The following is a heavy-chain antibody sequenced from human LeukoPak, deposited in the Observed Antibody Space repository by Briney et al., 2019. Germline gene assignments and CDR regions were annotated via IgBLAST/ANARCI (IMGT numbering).Heavy chain of an antibody. CDR1: GFTFSSYS. CDR2: IRYDGSNK. CDR3: AKDYSDSSGYYYDY. D-gene: IGHD3-22*01. V-gene: IGHV3-30*02. J-gene: IGHJ4*02. Sequence: GGSLRLSCAASGFTFSSYSMNWVRQAPGKGLEWVAFIRYDGSNKYYADSVKGRFTISRDNSKNTLYLQMNSLRAEDTAVYYCAKDYSDSSGYYYDYWGQGTLVTVSS.